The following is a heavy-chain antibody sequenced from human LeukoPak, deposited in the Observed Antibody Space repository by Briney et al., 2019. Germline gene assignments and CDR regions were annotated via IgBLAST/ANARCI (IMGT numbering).Heavy chain of an antibody. J-gene: IGHJ4*02. V-gene: IGHV4-39*07. CDR2: IYYSGST. CDR3: AGESGDYYDSSGYYYVSGIDY. Sequence: KPSETLSLTCTVSGGSISSSSYYWGWLRQPPGKGLGWIGSIYYSGSTYYNPSLKSRVTISVDTSKNQFSLKLSSVTAADTAVYYCAGESGDYYDSSGYYYVSGIDYWGQGTLVTVSS. D-gene: IGHD3-22*01. CDR1: GGSISSSSYY.